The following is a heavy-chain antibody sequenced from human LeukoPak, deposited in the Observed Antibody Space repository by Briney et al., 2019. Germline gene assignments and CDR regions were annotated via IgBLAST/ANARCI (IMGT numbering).Heavy chain of an antibody. D-gene: IGHD1-26*01. CDR2: IYSGGST. CDR1: GFTVSGNY. CDR3: TWMGATMGYYFDY. Sequence: GGSLRLSCAASGFTVSGNYMSWVRQAPGKGLEWVSVIYSGGSTYYADPVKGRFTISRDNSKNTLYLQMNSLRAEDTAVYYCTWMGATMGYYFDYWGQGTLVTVSS. J-gene: IGHJ4*02. V-gene: IGHV3-53*01.